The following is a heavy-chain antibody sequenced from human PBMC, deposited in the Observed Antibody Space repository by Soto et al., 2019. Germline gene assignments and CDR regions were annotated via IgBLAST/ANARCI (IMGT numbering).Heavy chain of an antibody. J-gene: IGHJ4*02. CDR1: GFSLTTSGVG. CDR2: IYWDDDK. V-gene: IGHV2-5*02. CDR3: AHRVLRTVFGLVTTTAIYFDF. Sequence: QITLNESGPTQVKPRQTLTLTCTFSGFSLTTSGVGVGWIRQSPGKAPEWLALIYWDDDKRYSPSMKSRLTITKDTSKNQVILTMADLDAADTATYYCAHRVLRTVFGLVTTTAIYFDFCGQGTPVAVSS. D-gene: IGHD3-3*01.